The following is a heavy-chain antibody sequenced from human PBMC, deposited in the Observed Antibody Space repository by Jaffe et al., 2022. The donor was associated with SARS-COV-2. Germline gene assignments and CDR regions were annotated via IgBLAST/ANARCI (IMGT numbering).Heavy chain of an antibody. CDR1: GFTFSSYA. CDR2: ISYDGSNK. Sequence: QVQLVESGGGVVQPGRSLRLSCAASGFTFSSYAMHWVRQAPGKGLEWVAVISYDGSNKYYADSVKGRFTISRDNSKNTLYLQMNSLRAEDTAVYYCARDYSGSYFESPGDYYYYYGMDVWGQGTTVTVSS. D-gene: IGHD1-26*01. V-gene: IGHV3-30-3*01. CDR3: ARDYSGSYFESPGDYYYYYGMDV. J-gene: IGHJ6*02.